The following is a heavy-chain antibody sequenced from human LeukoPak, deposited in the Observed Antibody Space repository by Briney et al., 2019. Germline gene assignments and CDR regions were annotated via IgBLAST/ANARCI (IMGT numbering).Heavy chain of an antibody. CDR1: VGSISSYY. J-gene: IGHJ6*03. CDR3: ARPLLWNNGSGSSPPSYMDV. V-gene: IGHV4-59*08. Sequence: SETLSLTCTVSVGSISSYYWSWIRQPPGKGLEWIGYIYYSGSTNYNPSLKSRVTISVDTSKNQFSLKLSSVTAADTAVYYCARPLLWNNGSGSSPPSYMDVWGKGTTVTVSS. D-gene: IGHD3-10*01. CDR2: IYYSGST.